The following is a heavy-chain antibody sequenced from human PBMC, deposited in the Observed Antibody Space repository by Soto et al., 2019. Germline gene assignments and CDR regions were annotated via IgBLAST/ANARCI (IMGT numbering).Heavy chain of an antibody. CDR3: ARAVTTPIPYFQH. D-gene: IGHD4-17*01. Sequence: ASVTVSCKASVYTFTSYYMHWVRQAPGQGLERMRIINPRGGSTSYAQKFQGRVTMTRDTSTSTVYMELSSLRSEDTAVYYCARAVTTPIPYFQHWGQGTLVTVSS. J-gene: IGHJ1*01. V-gene: IGHV1-46*03. CDR2: INPRGGST. CDR1: VYTFTSYY.